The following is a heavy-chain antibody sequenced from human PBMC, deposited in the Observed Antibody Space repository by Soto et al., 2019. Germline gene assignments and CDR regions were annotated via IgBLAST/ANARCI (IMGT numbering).Heavy chain of an antibody. CDR2: ISSSSSTI. CDR3: ARDNWNYGGDAFDI. CDR1: GFTFSSYS. J-gene: IGHJ3*02. D-gene: IGHD1-7*01. V-gene: IGHV3-48*01. Sequence: GGSLRLSCAASGFTFSSYSMNWVRQAPGKGLEWVSYISSSSSTIYYADSVKGRFTISRDNAKNSLYLQMNSLRAEDTAVYYCARDNWNYGGDAFDIWGQGTMVTVSS.